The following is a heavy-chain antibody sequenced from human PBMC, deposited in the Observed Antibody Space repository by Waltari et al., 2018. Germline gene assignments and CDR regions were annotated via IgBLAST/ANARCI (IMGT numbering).Heavy chain of an antibody. Sequence: QVQLQESGPGLVKPSQTLSLTCTVSGGSISSGDYYWSWIRQPPGKGLEWIGYIYYSGRTYYNPSLKSRVTISVDTAKNQFSLKLSSVTAADTAVYYCAREVLRFLDPISGAFDIWGQGTMVTVSS. CDR1: GGSISSGDYY. CDR3: AREVLRFLDPISGAFDI. J-gene: IGHJ3*02. V-gene: IGHV4-30-4*08. CDR2: IYYSGRT. D-gene: IGHD3-3*01.